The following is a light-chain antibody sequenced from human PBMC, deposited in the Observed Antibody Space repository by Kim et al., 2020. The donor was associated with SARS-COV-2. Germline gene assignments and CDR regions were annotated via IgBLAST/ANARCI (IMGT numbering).Light chain of an antibody. Sequence: NFMLTQPHSVSESPGKTVTISCTRSSGSIASNYVQWYQQRPGRAPTTVIYEDNQRPSGVPDRFSGSIDSSSNSASLTISGLKTEDEADYYCQSDESSDVWVFGRGTQLTVL. CDR3: QSDESSDVWV. CDR1: SGSIASNY. V-gene: IGLV6-57*04. CDR2: EDN. J-gene: IGLJ3*02.